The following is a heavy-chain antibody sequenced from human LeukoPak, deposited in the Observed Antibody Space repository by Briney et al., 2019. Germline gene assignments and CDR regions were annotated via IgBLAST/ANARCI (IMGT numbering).Heavy chain of an antibody. V-gene: IGHV4-31*03. D-gene: IGHD2-2*01. CDR3: ARIGTGSTSGPFHFDY. J-gene: IGHJ4*02. CDR2: IYYSGST. CDR1: GGSISSGGYY. Sequence: PSETLSLTCTVSGGSISSGGYYWSWIRQHPGKGLEWIGYIYYSGSTYYNPSLKSRVTISVDTSKNQFSLKLSSVTAADTAVYYCARIGTGSTSGPFHFDYWGQGTLVTVSS.